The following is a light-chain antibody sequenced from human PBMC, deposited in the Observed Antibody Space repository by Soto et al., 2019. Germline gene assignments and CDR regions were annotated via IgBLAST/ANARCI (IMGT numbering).Light chain of an antibody. CDR2: EVS. Sequence: QTVVTQPASVSGSPGQSITISCTGTSSDVGGYNYVSWYQHHPGKAPKLMIYEVSNRPSGVSNRFSGSKSGNTASLTISGLQAEDEADYYCNSYTSSSTWVFGGGTKVTVL. CDR1: SSDVGGYNY. V-gene: IGLV2-14*01. CDR3: NSYTSSSTWV. J-gene: IGLJ3*02.